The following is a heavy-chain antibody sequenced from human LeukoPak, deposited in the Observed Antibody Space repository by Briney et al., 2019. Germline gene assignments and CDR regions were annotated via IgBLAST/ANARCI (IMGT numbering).Heavy chain of an antibody. CDR1: GASISGWY. CDR3: ARETSLAGFASGLGFNY. D-gene: IGHD6-19*01. V-gene: IGHV4-59*01. Sequence: SETLSLTCTVSGASISGWYWSWIRQPPGKGLEWIGYVYGSGYTNYNPSLKSRVIMSIDTSKNHFSLKLTSVTAADTATYYCARETSLAGFASGLGFNYWGQGILVTVSS. CDR2: VYGSGYT. J-gene: IGHJ4*02.